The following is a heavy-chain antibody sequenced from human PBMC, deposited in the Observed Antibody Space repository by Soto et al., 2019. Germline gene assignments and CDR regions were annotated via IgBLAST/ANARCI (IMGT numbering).Heavy chain of an antibody. Sequence: ASVKVSCKVSGYTLTELSMHWVRQAPGKGLEWMGGFDPEDGETIYAQKFEGRVTITADESTNTAYMELNSLRPEDTAVYYCASSYGISWYGDYWGQGTPVTVSS. D-gene: IGHD3-10*01. V-gene: IGHV1-24*01. CDR1: GYTLTELS. CDR3: ASSYGISWYGDY. J-gene: IGHJ4*02. CDR2: FDPEDGET.